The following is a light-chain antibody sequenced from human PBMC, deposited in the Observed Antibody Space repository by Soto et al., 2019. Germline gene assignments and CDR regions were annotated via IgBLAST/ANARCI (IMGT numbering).Light chain of an antibody. CDR1: RSDVGGYNY. V-gene: IGLV2-8*01. CDR2: EVS. CDR3: SSYAGSKNFVI. J-gene: IGLJ2*01. Sequence: QSALTQPPSASGSPRQSVTISCTGTRSDVGGYNYVSWYQQHPGKAPKLMIYEVSKRPSGVPDRFSGSKSGNTASLTVSGLQAEDEADYYCSSYAGSKNFVIFGGGTKLTVL.